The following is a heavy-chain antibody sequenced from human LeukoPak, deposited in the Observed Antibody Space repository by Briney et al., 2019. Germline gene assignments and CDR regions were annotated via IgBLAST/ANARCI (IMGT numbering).Heavy chain of an antibody. CDR3: AKDRQFWVVVPKWGFDY. V-gene: IGHV3-30*02. J-gene: IGHJ4*02. CDR2: IRYDGSNK. CDR1: GFTFSSYG. D-gene: IGHD2-2*01. Sequence: PGGSLRLSCAASGFTFSSYGMHWVRQAPGKGLEWVAFIRYDGSNKYYADSVKGRFTISRDNSKNTLYLQMNSLRAEDTAVYYCAKDRQFWVVVPKWGFDYWGQGTLVTVSS.